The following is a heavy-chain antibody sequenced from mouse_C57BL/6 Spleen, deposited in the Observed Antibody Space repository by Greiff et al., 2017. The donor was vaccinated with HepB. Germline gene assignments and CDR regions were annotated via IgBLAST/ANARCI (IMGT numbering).Heavy chain of an antibody. CDR2: IYPGSGST. V-gene: IGHV1-55*01. CDR3: ARDDYDYYAMDY. Sequence: QVQLKQPGAELVKPGASVKMSCKASGYTFTSYWITWVKQRPGQGLEWIGDIYPGSGSTNYNEKFKSKATLTVDTSSSTAYMQLSSLTSEDSAVYYCARDDYDYYAMDYWGQGTSVTVSS. D-gene: IGHD2-4*01. CDR1: GYTFTSYW. J-gene: IGHJ4*01.